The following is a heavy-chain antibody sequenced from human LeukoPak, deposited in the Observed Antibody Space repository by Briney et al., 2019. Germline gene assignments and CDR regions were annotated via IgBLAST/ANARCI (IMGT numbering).Heavy chain of an antibody. V-gene: IGHV1-69*01. CDR3: GRGVRNSGSYYVDY. CDR1: GGTFSSYA. CDR2: IIPISGTV. Sequence: GASVKVSCKASGGTFSSYAISWVRQAPGQGLEWMGGIIPISGTVNYAQKFQGRVTIIADASTSTAHMELSSLRSEDTAVYYCGRGVRNSGSYYVDYWGQGTLVTVSS. D-gene: IGHD1-26*01. J-gene: IGHJ4*02.